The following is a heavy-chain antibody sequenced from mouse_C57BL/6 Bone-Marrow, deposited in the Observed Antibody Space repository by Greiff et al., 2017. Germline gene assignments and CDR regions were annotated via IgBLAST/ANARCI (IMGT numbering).Heavy chain of an antibody. D-gene: IGHD2-5*01. CDR1: GYTFTSYW. CDR2: IYPGSGST. CDR3: ARPYYSNYWYFDV. J-gene: IGHJ1*03. Sequence: VKLQQSGAELVKPGASVKMSCKASGYTFTSYWITWVKQRPGQGLEWIGDIYPGSGSTNYNEKFTCKATLTVDTSPSTAYMQLSSLTSEDSAVYYCARPYYSNYWYFDVWGTGTTVTVSS. V-gene: IGHV1-55*01.